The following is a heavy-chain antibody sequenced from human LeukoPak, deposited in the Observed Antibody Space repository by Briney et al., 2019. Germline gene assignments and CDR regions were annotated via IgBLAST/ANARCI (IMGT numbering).Heavy chain of an antibody. Sequence: ASVKVSCKASGGTFSSYAISWVRQAPGQGLEWMGRIIPIFGTANYAQKFQGRVTITTDGSTSTAYMELSSLRSEDTAVYYCAREDYDFWSGYHLPTAGLDYWGQGTLVTVSS. J-gene: IGHJ4*02. D-gene: IGHD3-3*01. CDR1: GGTFSSYA. V-gene: IGHV1-69*05. CDR3: AREDYDFWSGYHLPTAGLDY. CDR2: IIPIFGTA.